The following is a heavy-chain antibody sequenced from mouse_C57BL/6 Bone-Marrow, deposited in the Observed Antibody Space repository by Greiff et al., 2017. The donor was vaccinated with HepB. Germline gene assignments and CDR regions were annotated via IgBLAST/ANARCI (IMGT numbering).Heavy chain of an antibody. CDR3: ARSPSCDSYWYFDV. CDR1: GYTFTSYG. D-gene: IGHD6-1*01. Sequence: VQLQQSGAELARPGASVKLSCKASGYTFTSYGISWVKQRTGQGLEWIGEIYPRSGNTYYNEKFKGKATLTADKSSSTAYMELRSLTSEDSAVYFCARSPSCDSYWYFDVWGTGTTVTVSS. CDR2: IYPRSGNT. J-gene: IGHJ1*03. V-gene: IGHV1-81*01.